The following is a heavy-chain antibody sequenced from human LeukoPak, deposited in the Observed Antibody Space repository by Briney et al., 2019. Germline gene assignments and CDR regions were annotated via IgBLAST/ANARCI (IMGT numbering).Heavy chain of an antibody. CDR3: VRSYDQ. J-gene: IGHJ4*02. V-gene: IGHV3-74*01. CDR2: INSDGSTA. Sequence: GGSLRLSCAASGFTFSNYWMHWVRQAPGKGLVWVSRINSDGSTANYADSVKGRFTISRDNAKNTVYLQMNSLRAEDTAVYYCVRSYDQWGQGTLVTVSS. CDR1: GFTFSNYW. D-gene: IGHD3-3*01.